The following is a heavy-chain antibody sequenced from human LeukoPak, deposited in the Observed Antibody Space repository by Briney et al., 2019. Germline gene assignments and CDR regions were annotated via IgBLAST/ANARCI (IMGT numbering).Heavy chain of an antibody. J-gene: IGHJ3*02. V-gene: IGHV4-38-2*02. CDR2: IYHSGST. CDR1: GYSISSGYY. D-gene: IGHD2-21*02. CDR3: ARGDWGAFDI. Sequence: SETLSLTCTVSGYSISSGYYWGWIRPPPGKGLEWIGSIYHSGSTYYNPSLKSRVTISVDTSKNQFSLKLSSVTAADTAVYYCARGDWGAFDIWGQGTMVTVSS.